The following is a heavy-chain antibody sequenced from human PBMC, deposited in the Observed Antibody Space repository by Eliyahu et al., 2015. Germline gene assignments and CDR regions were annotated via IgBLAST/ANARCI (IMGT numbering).Heavy chain of an antibody. CDR2: ISSDGYRK. Sequence: SGGGVVQPGKSLRLSCVGSGFPFQNYGMHWVRQAPGKGLEWVAVISSDGYRKYYADSVKGRFLISRDNSKNTLYLQMNSPRSEDTAVYFCSGSYYYYGSGDYPYYFDYWGQGTLVTVSS. D-gene: IGHD3-10*01. J-gene: IGHJ4*02. CDR3: SGSYYYYGSGDYPYYFDY. V-gene: IGHV3-30*03. CDR1: GFPFQNYG.